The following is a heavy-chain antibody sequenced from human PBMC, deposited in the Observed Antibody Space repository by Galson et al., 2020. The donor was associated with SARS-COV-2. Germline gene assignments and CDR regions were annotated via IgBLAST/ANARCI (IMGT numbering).Heavy chain of an antibody. CDR3: ARIRLEWLLSGYYYYYGMDV. V-gene: IGHV2-70*01. D-gene: IGHD3-3*01. J-gene: IGHJ6*02. CDR2: IDWDDDK. Sequence: SGPTLVKPTQTLTLTCTFSGFSLSTSGMCVSWIRQPPGKALEWLALIDWDDDKYYSTSLKTRLTISKDTSKNQVVLTMTNMEPVDTATYYGARIRLEWLLSGYYYYYGMDVWGQGTTVTVSS. CDR1: GFSLSTSGMC.